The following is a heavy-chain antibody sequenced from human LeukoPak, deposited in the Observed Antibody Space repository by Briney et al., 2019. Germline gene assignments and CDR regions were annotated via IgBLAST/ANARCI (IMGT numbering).Heavy chain of an antibody. V-gene: IGHV3-23*01. Sequence: PGGSLRLSCAASGFTFSSSAMSWVRQAPGKGLEWVSAISNNGGYTYYADSVQGRFTISRDNSKSTLYLQMNSLRAEDTAVYYCARVPQWELLPIDYWGQGTLVTVSS. D-gene: IGHD1-26*01. CDR2: ISNNGGYT. CDR3: ARVPQWELLPIDY. CDR1: GFTFSSSA. J-gene: IGHJ4*02.